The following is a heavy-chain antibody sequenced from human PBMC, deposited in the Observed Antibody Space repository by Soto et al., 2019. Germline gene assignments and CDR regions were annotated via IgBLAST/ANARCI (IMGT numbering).Heavy chain of an antibody. J-gene: IGHJ6*02. CDR1: GYTFTSYD. CDR3: ARGEYYDFCSGYFTYYYYYGMDV. Sequence: ASVKVSCKASGYTFTSYDINWVRQATGQGLEWMGWMNPNSGNTGYAQKFQGRVTMTRNTSISTAYMELSSLRSEDTAVYYCARGEYYDFCSGYFTYYYYYGMDVWGQGTTVTVSS. D-gene: IGHD3-3*01. CDR2: MNPNSGNT. V-gene: IGHV1-8*01.